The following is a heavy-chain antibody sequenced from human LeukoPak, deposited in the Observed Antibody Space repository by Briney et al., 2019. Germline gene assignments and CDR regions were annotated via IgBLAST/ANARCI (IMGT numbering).Heavy chain of an antibody. D-gene: IGHD2-2*02. Sequence: GESLKISCKGSGYTYTKSWIAWVRQMPGKGLELMGIIYPVDSETRYSPSFQGQVTISVDKSISTAYLQWSSLKASDTAMYYCARQGCTTTSCHTIDYWGQGTLVAVSS. J-gene: IGHJ4*02. CDR3: ARQGCTTTSCHTIDY. CDR1: GYTYTKSW. CDR2: IYPVDSET. V-gene: IGHV5-51*01.